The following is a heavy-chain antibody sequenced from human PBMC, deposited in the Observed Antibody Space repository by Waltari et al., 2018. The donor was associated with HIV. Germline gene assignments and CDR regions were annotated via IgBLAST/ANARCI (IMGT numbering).Heavy chain of an antibody. CDR3: ASLYCSGGSCYDY. CDR2: IKQDGSEK. D-gene: IGHD2-15*01. CDR1: GFTFSSYW. Sequence: EVQLVESGGGLVQPGGSLRLSCAAAGFTFSSYWMTWVRQAPGKGREGVANIKQDGSEKYYADSVKGRFTISRDNAKNSLYLQMNSLRAEDTAVYYCASLYCSGGSCYDYWGQGTLVTVSS. V-gene: IGHV3-7*01. J-gene: IGHJ4*02.